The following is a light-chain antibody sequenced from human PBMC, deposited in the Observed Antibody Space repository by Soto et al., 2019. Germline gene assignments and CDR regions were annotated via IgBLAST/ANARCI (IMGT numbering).Light chain of an antibody. Sequence: QSALTQPPSASGSPGQSVTISCTGTSSDVGGYNYVSWYQQHPGKAPKLMIYEVSKRPSGVPDSFSGSKSGNTASLTVSGLQAEDEADYYCSSYAGNNNVVFGGGTKLTVL. CDR1: SSDVGGYNY. J-gene: IGLJ2*01. CDR2: EVS. CDR3: SSYAGNNNVV. V-gene: IGLV2-8*01.